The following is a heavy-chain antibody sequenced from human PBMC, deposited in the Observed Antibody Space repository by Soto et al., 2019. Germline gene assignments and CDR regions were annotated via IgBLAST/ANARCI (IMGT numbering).Heavy chain of an antibody. CDR3: ARLPYRFGVVIN. CDR1: GGSISSSSYY. J-gene: IGHJ4*02. D-gene: IGHD3-3*01. CDR2: IYYSGST. Sequence: QLQLQESGPGLVKPSETLSLTCTVSGGSISSSSYYWGWIRQPPGKGLEWIGSIYYSGSTYYNPSLKSRVTISVDTSKNQFALKLSSVTAADTAVYYCARLPYRFGVVINWGQGTLVTVSS. V-gene: IGHV4-39*01.